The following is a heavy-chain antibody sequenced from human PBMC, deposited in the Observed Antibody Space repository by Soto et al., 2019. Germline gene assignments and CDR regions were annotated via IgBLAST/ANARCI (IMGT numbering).Heavy chain of an antibody. CDR3: ARTVYSRYFDWLLSMQTTAPRAFDI. D-gene: IGHD3-9*01. CDR2: ISSSGSTI. CDR1: GFTFSDYY. V-gene: IGHV3-11*01. J-gene: IGHJ3*02. Sequence: GGSLRLSCAASGFTFSDYYMSWIRQAPGKGLEWVSYISSSGSTIYYADSVKGRFTISRDNAKNSLYLQMNSLRAEDTAVYYCARTVYSRYFDWLLSMQTTAPRAFDIWGQGTMVTVSS.